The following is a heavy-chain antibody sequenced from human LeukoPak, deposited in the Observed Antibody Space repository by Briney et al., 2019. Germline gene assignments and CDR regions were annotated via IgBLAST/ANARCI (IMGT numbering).Heavy chain of an antibody. Sequence: PSETLSLTCTVFGYSISSGYYWGWIRQPPGKGLEWIGSIYHSGSTYYNPSLKSRVTISIDTSRNQFSLKLSSVTAADTAVYYCARDSRGGGPDFDYWGQGTLVTVSS. CDR2: IYHSGST. CDR3: ARDSRGGGPDFDY. J-gene: IGHJ4*02. D-gene: IGHD3-16*01. CDR1: GYSISSGYY. V-gene: IGHV4-38-2*02.